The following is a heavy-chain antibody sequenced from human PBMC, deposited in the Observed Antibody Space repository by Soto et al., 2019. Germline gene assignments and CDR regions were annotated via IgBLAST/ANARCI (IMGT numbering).Heavy chain of an antibody. Sequence: PSETLSLTVAVHGGPFSDSYWTWIRHPPGKGLKWIGENNHGGNTNYNPTLKSRVSISVGTPKNPASLMFSCVTAADTAVYYCARGRGDLDYWGQGTLVTVSS. D-gene: IGHD3-10*01. V-gene: IGHV4-34*01. CDR3: ARGRGDLDY. CDR1: GGPFSDSY. CDR2: NNHGGNT. J-gene: IGHJ4*02.